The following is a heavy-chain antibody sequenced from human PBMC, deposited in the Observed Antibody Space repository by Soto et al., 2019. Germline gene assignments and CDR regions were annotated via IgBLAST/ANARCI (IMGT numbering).Heavy chain of an antibody. Sequence: QIQLVQSGAEVKNPGASVKVSCKASGYTFKNYGIIWVRQAPGQGLEWVGWISGYNGNTKYEKKFQGRVTLTTETSTSTAYMELRSQRSDDTAVYYCARPFYGDHGIVDYWGQGTLVTVSS. V-gene: IGHV1-18*01. CDR3: ARPFYGDHGIVDY. CDR2: ISGYNGNT. CDR1: GYTFKNYG. J-gene: IGHJ4*02. D-gene: IGHD4-17*01.